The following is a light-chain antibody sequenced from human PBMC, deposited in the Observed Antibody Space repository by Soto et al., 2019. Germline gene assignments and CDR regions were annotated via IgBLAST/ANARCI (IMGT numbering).Light chain of an antibody. CDR1: QSVSSSY. V-gene: IGKV3-20*01. Sequence: EIVLTHSPGTLSLSPGERATLSCRAIQSVSSSYLAWYQQKPGQAPRLLIYGASSRATGIPDRFSGSGSGTDFTLTISRLEPEDFAVYYCQKYGSSPLNFGGGTKVDIK. J-gene: IGKJ4*01. CDR2: GAS. CDR3: QKYGSSPLN.